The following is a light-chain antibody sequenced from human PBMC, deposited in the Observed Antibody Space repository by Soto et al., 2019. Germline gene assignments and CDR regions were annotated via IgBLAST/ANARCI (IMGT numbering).Light chain of an antibody. Sequence: DIQMTQSPSTLSASVGDRVTITCRASHNIYSWLACYQQKPGKAPRLLIHGASTLESGVPSRFSGRGSGTEFTLSISSLQPDDFATYYCQQYNDYWTFGQGTKVDIK. CDR1: HNIYSW. V-gene: IGKV1-5*01. J-gene: IGKJ1*01. CDR3: QQYNDYWT. CDR2: GAS.